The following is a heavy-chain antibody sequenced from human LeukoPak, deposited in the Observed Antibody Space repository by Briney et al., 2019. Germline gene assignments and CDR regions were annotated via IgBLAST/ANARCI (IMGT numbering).Heavy chain of an antibody. Sequence: ASVKVSCKASGYTFTGYYMHWVRQAPGQGLEWMGWMNPNSGDTGYAQKFQGRVTMTRVTSISTAYLELSSLRSDDTAVYYCARDSAAGIVRGDYWGQGTLVTVSS. CDR1: GYTFTGYY. CDR3: ARDSAAGIVRGDY. D-gene: IGHD6-13*01. CDR2: MNPNSGDT. V-gene: IGHV1-2*02. J-gene: IGHJ4*02.